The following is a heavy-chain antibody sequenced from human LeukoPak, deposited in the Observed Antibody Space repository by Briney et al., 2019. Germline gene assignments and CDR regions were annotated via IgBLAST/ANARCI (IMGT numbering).Heavy chain of an antibody. Sequence: GGSLRLSCAASGFTFSSYAMHWVRQAPGKGLEYVSAISSNGGSTYYANSVKGRFTISRDNSKNTLYLQMGSLRAEDMAVYYCAREVLGYSSGWGSHYFDYWGQGTLVTVSS. CDR3: AREVLGYSSGWGSHYFDY. V-gene: IGHV3-64*01. D-gene: IGHD6-19*01. CDR2: ISSNGGST. CDR1: GFTFSSYA. J-gene: IGHJ4*02.